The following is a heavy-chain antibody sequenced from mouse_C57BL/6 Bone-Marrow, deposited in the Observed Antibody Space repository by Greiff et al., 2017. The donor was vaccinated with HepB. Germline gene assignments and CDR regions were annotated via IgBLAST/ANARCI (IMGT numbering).Heavy chain of an antibody. CDR1: GYTFTSYG. Sequence: QVQLQQSGAELARPGASVKLSCKASGYTFTSYGISWVKQRTGQGLEWIGEIYPRSGNTYYNEKFKGKATLTADKSSSTAYMELRSLTSEDSAVYFCASGRNPFAYWGQGTLVTVSA. J-gene: IGHJ3*01. CDR3: ASGRNPFAY. CDR2: IYPRSGNT. V-gene: IGHV1-81*01.